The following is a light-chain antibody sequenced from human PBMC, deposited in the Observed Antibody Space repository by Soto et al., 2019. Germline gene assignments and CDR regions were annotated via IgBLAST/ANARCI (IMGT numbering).Light chain of an antibody. CDR3: QQYEGSPRT. CDR2: GAS. J-gene: IGKJ1*01. CDR1: QSVISSY. Sequence: DIVLTQSPGTLSMSPGERATLSCRASQSVISSYLAWYQQKPGQAPRLLIYGASSRATGIPDRFSGSRSGADFTLTISRLEHEDSAVYYCQQYEGSPRTFGQGTKVDIK. V-gene: IGKV3-20*01.